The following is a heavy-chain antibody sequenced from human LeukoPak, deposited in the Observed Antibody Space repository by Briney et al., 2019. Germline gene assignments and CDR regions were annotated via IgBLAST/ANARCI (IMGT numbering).Heavy chain of an antibody. CDR3: AREDDDWGPNTLDV. Sequence: AGGSLRLSCAASGFTFSSHSMNWVRQAPGKGLEWVSYIDIHSDNIYYRDSVKGRFTISRDNAQNSLYLQMDSLRDEDTAVYYCAREDDDWGPNTLDVWGQGTVVPVSS. CDR2: IDIHSDNI. CDR1: GFTFSSHS. J-gene: IGHJ3*01. D-gene: IGHD7-27*01. V-gene: IGHV3-48*02.